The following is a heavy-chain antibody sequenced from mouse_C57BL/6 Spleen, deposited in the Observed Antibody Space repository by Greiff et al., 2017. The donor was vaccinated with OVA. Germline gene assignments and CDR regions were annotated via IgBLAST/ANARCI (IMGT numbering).Heavy chain of an antibody. Sequence: EVKLMESGGGLVQPGGSLSLSCAASGFTFTDYYMSWVRQPPGKALEWMGFIRTQANGYTTEYSASVKGRFTITRDNSQSILYLQMNALRAEDTATYFCARSYYYAMDYWGQGTSVTVSS. V-gene: IGHV7-3*01. CDR2: IRTQANGYTT. CDR3: ARSYYYAMDY. CDR1: GFTFTDYY. J-gene: IGHJ4*01.